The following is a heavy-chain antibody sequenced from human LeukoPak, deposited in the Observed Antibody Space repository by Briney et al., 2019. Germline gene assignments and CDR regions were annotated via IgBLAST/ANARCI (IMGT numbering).Heavy chain of an antibody. J-gene: IGHJ4*02. D-gene: IGHD6-13*01. V-gene: IGHV1-69*04. CDR3: ARAPATSPYSSSWPDY. CDR2: IIPILGIA. CDR1: GGTFSSYA. Sequence: SVKVSCKASGGTFSSYAISWVRQAPGQGLEWMGRIIPILGIANYAQKFQGRVTITADKSTSTAYMELSSLRSEDTAVYYCARAPATSPYSSSWPDYWGQGTLVTVSS.